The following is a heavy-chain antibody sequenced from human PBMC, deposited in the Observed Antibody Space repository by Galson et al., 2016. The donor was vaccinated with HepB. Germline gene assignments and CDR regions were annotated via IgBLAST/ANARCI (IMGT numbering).Heavy chain of an antibody. J-gene: IGHJ4*02. CDR2: TYYGEDN. V-gene: IGHV4-61*08. Sequence: SETLSLTCTVSGASLGVSAYHWAWIRQPAGKGLEWMAHTYYGEDNRYNPSLKGRVTMSIDASTNEMSPTLRSVTAADTAVYYCGTYLVGRGGTGYWGQGTPVTVSS. D-gene: IGHD3-16*01. CDR3: GTYLVGRGGTGY. CDR1: GASLGVSAYH.